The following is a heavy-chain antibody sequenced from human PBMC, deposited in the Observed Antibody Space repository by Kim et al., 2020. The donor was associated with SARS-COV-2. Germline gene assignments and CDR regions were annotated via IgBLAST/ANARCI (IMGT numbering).Heavy chain of an antibody. Sequence: GGSLRLSCAASGFTFSSYAMSWVRQAPGKGLEWVSVIYSGGSSTYYADSVKGRFTISRDNSKNTLYLQMNSLRAEDTAVYYCAKVGPDYGGNFYYFDYWGQGTLVTVSS. CDR3: AKVGPDYGGNFYYFDY. J-gene: IGHJ4*02. D-gene: IGHD4-17*01. CDR1: GFTFSSYA. V-gene: IGHV3-23*03. CDR2: IYSGGSST.